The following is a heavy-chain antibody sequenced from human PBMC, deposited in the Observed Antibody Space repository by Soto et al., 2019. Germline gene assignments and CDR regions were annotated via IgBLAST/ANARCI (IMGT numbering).Heavy chain of an antibody. CDR1: GASITTFH. CDR2: ISNSGST. V-gene: IGHV4-59*08. J-gene: IGHJ4*02. Sequence: PSETLSLTCTVSGASITTFHWSWIRQPPGKGLEWLGYISNSGSTNYDPSLKSRVYISVDTSRNQFSLKLTSVTAADTAVYYFARHLRLDATSHDFWSGYLFDYWGQGALVTVSS. CDR3: ARHLRLDATSHDFWSGYLFDY. D-gene: IGHD3-3*01.